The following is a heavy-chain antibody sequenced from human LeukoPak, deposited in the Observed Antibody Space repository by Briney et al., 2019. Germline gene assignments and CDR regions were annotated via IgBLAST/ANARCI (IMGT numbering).Heavy chain of an antibody. D-gene: IGHD3-22*01. CDR1: GFTFSSYA. V-gene: IGHV3-30-3*01. CDR3: ARDSSPWYHYDRTGSNGFDP. J-gene: IGHJ5*02. CDR2: IAYDGVNK. Sequence: GGSLRLSCAASGFTFSSYAIHWVRQAPGKGLEWVAVIAYDGVNKYYADSVKGRFTISRDNSKNTLYLQMNSLRADDTAVYYCARDSSPWYHYDRTGSNGFDPWGQGTLVTVSS.